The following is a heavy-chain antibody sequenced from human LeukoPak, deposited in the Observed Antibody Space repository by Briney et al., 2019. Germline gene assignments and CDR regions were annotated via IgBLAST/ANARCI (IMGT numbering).Heavy chain of an antibody. J-gene: IGHJ3*01. Sequence: GGSLRLSCAASGFTFSNYGIHWVRQAPGKGLEWVSAITGSGVTTKYADSVKGRFTTSRDNSKNTLYLQMNSLRDEDTGVYYCARDPNGDYIGAFEFWGQGTMVTVSS. V-gene: IGHV3-23*01. CDR1: GFTFSNYG. D-gene: IGHD4-17*01. CDR2: ITGSGVTT. CDR3: ARDPNGDYIGAFEF.